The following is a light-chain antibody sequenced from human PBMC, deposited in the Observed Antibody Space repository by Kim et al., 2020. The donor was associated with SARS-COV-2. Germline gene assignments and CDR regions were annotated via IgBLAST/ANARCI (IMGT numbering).Light chain of an antibody. CDR2: QDS. CDR3: QAWDSSTVV. J-gene: IGLJ2*01. Sequence: SVSPGQTGSITCAGDKLGDKYACWYQQKPGQSPVLVIYQDSKRPSGIPERFSGSNSGNTATLTISGTQAMDEADYYCQAWDSSTVVFGGGTKLTVL. V-gene: IGLV3-1*01. CDR1: KLGDKY.